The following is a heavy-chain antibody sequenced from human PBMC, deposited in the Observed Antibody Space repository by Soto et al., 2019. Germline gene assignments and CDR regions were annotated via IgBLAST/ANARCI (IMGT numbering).Heavy chain of an antibody. CDR2: ISSNGGTT. D-gene: IGHD1-7*01. J-gene: IGHJ4*02. V-gene: IGHV3-64*01. Sequence: EVQLAESGGGMVQPGGSLRLSCVASGFTFSSYDMHWVRQAPGKGLEYVSSISSNGGTTYYGNSVKGRFTISRDNSKNTRDLQMGSLRAEDVAVYYCVRRVLGNYDYWGQGTLVTVSS. CDR3: VRRVLGNYDY. CDR1: GFTFSSYD.